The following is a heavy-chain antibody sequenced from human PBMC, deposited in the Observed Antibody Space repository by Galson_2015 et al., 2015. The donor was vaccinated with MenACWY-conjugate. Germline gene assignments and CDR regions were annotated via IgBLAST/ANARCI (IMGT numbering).Heavy chain of an antibody. J-gene: IGHJ2*01. D-gene: IGHD5-12*01. CDR1: GGTFSSYA. V-gene: IGHV1-18*01. CDR2: ISAYNGNT. Sequence: SVKVSCKASGGTFSSYAISWVRQAPGQGLEWMGWISAYNGNTNYAQKLQGRVTMTTDTSTSTAYMELRSLRSDDTAVYYCARCPGKATRNWYFDLSGRGTLVTVSS. CDR3: ARCPGKATRNWYFDL.